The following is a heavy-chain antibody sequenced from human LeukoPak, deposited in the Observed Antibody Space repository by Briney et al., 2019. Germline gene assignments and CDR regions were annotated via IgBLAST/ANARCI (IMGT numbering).Heavy chain of an antibody. CDR1: GYTFTRYG. D-gene: IGHD3-22*01. CDR3: ARGEPHYYDSSGYPTFDY. V-gene: IGHV1-69*13. J-gene: IGHJ4*02. Sequence: ASVKVSCKASGYTFTRYGISWVRQAPGQGLEWMGGIIPIFGTANYAQKFQGRVTITADESTSTAYMELSSLRSEDTAVYYCARGEPHYYDSSGYPTFDYWGQGTLVTVSS. CDR2: IIPIFGTA.